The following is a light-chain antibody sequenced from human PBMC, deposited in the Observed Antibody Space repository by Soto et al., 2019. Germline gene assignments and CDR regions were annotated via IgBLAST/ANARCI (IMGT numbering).Light chain of an antibody. CDR2: NTN. J-gene: IGLJ3*02. Sequence: QAVVTQEPSFSVSPGGTITLTCGLSSGSVSTNNYPSWYQQTPGQAPRTLIYNTNTRSSGVPDRFSGSILGNQAALTITGAQADDECDYYCLLSVGSGIHWVFGGGTKLTVL. V-gene: IGLV8-61*01. CDR3: LLSVGSGIHWV. CDR1: SGSVSTNNY.